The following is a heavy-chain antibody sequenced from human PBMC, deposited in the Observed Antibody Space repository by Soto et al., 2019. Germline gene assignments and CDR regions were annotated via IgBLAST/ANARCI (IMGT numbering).Heavy chain of an antibody. V-gene: IGHV5-51*01. J-gene: IGHJ6*02. Sequence: GEALKISCKGSGYSVSNFWIGWVRQMPGKGLEWMGIIYPGDSDTRYSPSFQGQVTISADKSINTAYLQWSSLKASDTAMYYCARRGGYYGSGTPCMDVWGPGTTVTVSS. CDR3: ARRGGYYGSGTPCMDV. CDR2: IYPGDSDT. D-gene: IGHD3-10*01. CDR1: GYSVSNFW.